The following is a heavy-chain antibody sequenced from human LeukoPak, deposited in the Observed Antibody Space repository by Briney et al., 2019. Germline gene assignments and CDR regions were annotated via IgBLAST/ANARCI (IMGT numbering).Heavy chain of an antibody. CDR2: IYYSGST. J-gene: IGHJ4*02. V-gene: IGHV4-59*01. CDR3: ARGAWDCSGGSCYAFDY. D-gene: IGHD2-15*01. Sequence: SETLSLTCTVSGGSISSYYWSWIRQPPGKGLEWIGYIYYSGSTNYNPSLKSRVTISVDTSKNQFSLKLSSVTAADTAVYYCARGAWDCSGGSCYAFDYWGQGTLVTVSS. CDR1: GGSISSYY.